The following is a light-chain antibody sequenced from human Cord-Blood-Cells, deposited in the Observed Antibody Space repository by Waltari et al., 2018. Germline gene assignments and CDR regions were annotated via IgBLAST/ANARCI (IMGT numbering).Light chain of an antibody. V-gene: IGLV2-14*01. CDR1: SSDVGGYNY. CDR3: SSYTSSSTYV. J-gene: IGLJ1*01. CDR2: EVS. Sequence: QSALTQPASVSGSPGQSIPISCTGTSSDVGGYNYVSWYQQHPGKAPKRMIYEVSNRPSGVSNRFSGSKSGNTASLTISGLQAEDEADYYCSSYTSSSTYVFGTGTKVTVL.